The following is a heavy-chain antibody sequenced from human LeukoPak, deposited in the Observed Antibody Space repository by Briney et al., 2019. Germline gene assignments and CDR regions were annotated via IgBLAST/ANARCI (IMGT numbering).Heavy chain of an antibody. J-gene: IGHJ4*02. D-gene: IGHD2-2*01. CDR1: GGSFSGYY. CDR2: INHSGST. V-gene: IGHV4-34*01. CDR3: ARGPNPYCSSTSCHQRGNFDY. Sequence: PSETLSLTCAVYGGSFSGYYWSWIRQPPGKGLEWIGEINHSGSTNYNPSLKSRVTISVDTSKNQFSLKLSSVTAADTAVYYCARGPNPYCSSTSCHQRGNFDYWGQGTLVTVSS.